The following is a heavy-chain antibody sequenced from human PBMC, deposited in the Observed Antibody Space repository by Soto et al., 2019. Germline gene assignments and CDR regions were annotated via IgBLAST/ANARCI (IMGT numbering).Heavy chain of an antibody. Sequence: SETLSLTCTVSGGSISSYYWSWIRQPPGKGLEWIGYIYYSGSTNYNPSLKSRVTISVDTSKNQFSLKLSSVTAADTAVYYCARQGGSKARPLDYWGQGTLVTVSS. CDR1: GGSISSYY. J-gene: IGHJ4*02. CDR2: IYYSGST. V-gene: IGHV4-59*08. D-gene: IGHD3-16*01. CDR3: ARQGGSKARPLDY.